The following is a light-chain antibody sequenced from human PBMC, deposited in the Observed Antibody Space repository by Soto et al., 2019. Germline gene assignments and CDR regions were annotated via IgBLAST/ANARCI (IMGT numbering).Light chain of an antibody. V-gene: IGKV3-15*01. CDR3: QQYNNWLT. CDR1: QSVSSN. CDR2: GAS. Sequence: EIVMTQSPATLSVSPGERATLSCRASQSVSSNLAWYQQKPGQAPRLLIYGASTRATGIPAWFSGSGSGTVFTLTISNLQSEDFAVYYFQQYNNWLTFGGGTKVEIK. J-gene: IGKJ4*01.